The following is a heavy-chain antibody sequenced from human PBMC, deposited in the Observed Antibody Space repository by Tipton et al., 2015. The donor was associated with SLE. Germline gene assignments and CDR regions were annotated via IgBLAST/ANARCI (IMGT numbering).Heavy chain of an antibody. V-gene: IGHV3-7*01. J-gene: IGHJ4*02. CDR2: IKQDGSEK. CDR3: ARDHDYYDSSGYYYYHYFDY. D-gene: IGHD3-22*01. CDR1: GFAFSSYW. Sequence: SLRLSCAASGFAFSSYWMSWVRQAPGKGLEWVANIKQDGSEKYYVDSVKGRFTISRDNAKNSLYPQMNSLRAEDTAVYYCARDHDYYDSSGYYYYHYFDYWGQGTLVTVSS.